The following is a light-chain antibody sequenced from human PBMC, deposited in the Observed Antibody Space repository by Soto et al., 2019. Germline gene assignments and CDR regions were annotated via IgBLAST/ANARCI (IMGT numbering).Light chain of an antibody. CDR1: QSVSSN. V-gene: IGKV3-15*01. CDR3: QQYNNWPPLT. J-gene: IGKJ4*01. Sequence: EIVMTQSPATLSVSPGERATLSCRASQSVSSNLASYQQKPGQAPRLLIYGASTRATGIPARFSGSGSGTEFTLTISSLQSEDFAVYYCQQYNNWPPLTFGGGTKMEIK. CDR2: GAS.